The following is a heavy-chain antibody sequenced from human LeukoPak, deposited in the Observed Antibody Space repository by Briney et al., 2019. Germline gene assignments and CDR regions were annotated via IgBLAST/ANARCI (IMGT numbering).Heavy chain of an antibody. CDR2: IYYSGST. CDR3: ARVGWRWDFEY. CDR1: GGSISSYY. J-gene: IGHJ4*02. Sequence: SETLSLTCTVSGGSISSYYWSWIRQPPGKGLEWIGYIYYSGSTNYNPSLKSRVTISVDTSKNQFSLKLSSVTAADTAVYYCARVGWRWDFEYWGQGTLVTVSS. D-gene: IGHD4-23*01. V-gene: IGHV4-59*01.